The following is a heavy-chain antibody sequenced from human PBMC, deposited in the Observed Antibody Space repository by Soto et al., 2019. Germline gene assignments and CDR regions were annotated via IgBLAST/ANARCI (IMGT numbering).Heavy chain of an antibody. D-gene: IGHD2-15*01. J-gene: IGHJ5*01. CDR1: GDSISTVDYF. CDR2: IYKSTTT. Sequence: QVHLLESGPGLVKPSQTLSLTSSVSGDSISTVDYFWAWIRQPPGQALEYIGYIYKSTTTYYNPSFESRVAISLDTSKSQFSLNVSSVTDADTAVYFCARGRYCLTGRCFPNWFDSWGQGTLVTVSS. V-gene: IGHV4-30-4*01. CDR3: ARGRYCLTGRCFPNWFDS.